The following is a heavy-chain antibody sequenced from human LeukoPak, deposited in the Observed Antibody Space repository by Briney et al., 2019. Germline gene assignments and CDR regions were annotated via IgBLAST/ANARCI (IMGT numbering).Heavy chain of an antibody. V-gene: IGHV3-23*01. D-gene: IGHD3-3*01. CDR1: GFTFSSYA. CDR2: ISGSVGST. CDR3: AKDTAIARFLEWLLFFDY. Sequence: GGSLRLSCAASGFTFSSYAMSWVRQAPGKGLEWVSAISGSVGSTYYADSVKGRFTISRDNSKNTLYLQMNSLRAEDTAVYYCAKDTAIARFLEWLLFFDYWGQGTLVTVSS. J-gene: IGHJ4*02.